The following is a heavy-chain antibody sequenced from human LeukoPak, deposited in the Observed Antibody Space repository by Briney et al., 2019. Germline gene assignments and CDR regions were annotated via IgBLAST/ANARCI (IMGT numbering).Heavy chain of an antibody. V-gene: IGHV3-23*01. Sequence: PGGSQRLSCAASGFTFSSYAMSWVRQAPGKGLEWVSAISGSGGSTYYADSVKGRFTISRDNSKNTLYLQMNSLRAEDTAVYYCAKALSGDYEHWFDPWGQGTLVTVSS. CDR2: ISGSGGST. J-gene: IGHJ5*02. CDR1: GFTFSSYA. D-gene: IGHD4-17*01. CDR3: AKALSGDYEHWFDP.